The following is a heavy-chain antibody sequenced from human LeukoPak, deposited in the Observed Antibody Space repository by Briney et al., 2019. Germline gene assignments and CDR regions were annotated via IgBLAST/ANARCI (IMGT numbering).Heavy chain of an antibody. V-gene: IGHV3-11*01. J-gene: IGHJ4*02. CDR1: GFSFSDFY. D-gene: IGHD5-18*01. Sequence: WGYLSLSCAASGFSFSDFYMIWIRQAPGQGLEWVSYITSGGTTIHHADSVKGRFTISRDNAKNSLYLQMDSLRAEDTAVYYCARGARGRIQLWFFDYWGQGTLVTVSS. CDR2: ITSGGTTI. CDR3: ARGARGRIQLWFFDY.